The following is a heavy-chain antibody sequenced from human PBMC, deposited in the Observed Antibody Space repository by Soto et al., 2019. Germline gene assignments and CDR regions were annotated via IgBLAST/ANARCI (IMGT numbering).Heavy chain of an antibody. J-gene: IGHJ6*02. CDR2: IIPIFGTA. CDR1: GGTFSSYA. V-gene: IGHV1-69*13. Sequence: SVKVSCKASGGTFSSYAISWVRQAPGQGLEWMGGIIPIFGTANYAQKFQGRVTITADESTSTAYMELSSLRSEDTAVYYCAREYYDFWSGYYTYYYYGMDVWGQGTTVTVSS. D-gene: IGHD3-3*01. CDR3: AREYYDFWSGYYTYYYYGMDV.